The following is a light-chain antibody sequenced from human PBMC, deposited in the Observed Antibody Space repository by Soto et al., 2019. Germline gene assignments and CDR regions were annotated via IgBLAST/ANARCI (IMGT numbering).Light chain of an antibody. CDR1: RSNIGAGYD. J-gene: IGLJ2*01. CDR2: GNS. CDR3: QSYDSSLSGSYVV. Sequence: QSVLTQPPSVSGAPGQRVTISCTGSRSNIGAGYDVHWYQQLPGTAPKLLIYGNSNRPSGVPDRFSGSKSGTSASLAITGLQAEDEADYCCQSYDSSLSGSYVVFGGGTKLTVL. V-gene: IGLV1-40*01.